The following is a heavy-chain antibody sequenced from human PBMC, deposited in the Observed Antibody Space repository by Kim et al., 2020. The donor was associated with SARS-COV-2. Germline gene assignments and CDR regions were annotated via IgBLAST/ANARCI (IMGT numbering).Heavy chain of an antibody. CDR3: ARGGFSITMFLNNDY. D-gene: IGHD3-10*02. V-gene: IGHV3-74*01. J-gene: IGHJ4*02. Sequence: DSVKGRFTISRDNAKNTLYLQMNSLRAEDTAVYYCARGGFSITMFLNNDYWGQGTLVTVSS.